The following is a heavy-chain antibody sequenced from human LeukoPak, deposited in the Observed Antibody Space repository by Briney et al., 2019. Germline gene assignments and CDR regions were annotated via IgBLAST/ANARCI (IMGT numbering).Heavy chain of an antibody. D-gene: IGHD4-11*01. CDR1: GGSISSGSYY. CDR2: IYTSGST. CDR3: ARDAGVATVYGWFDP. V-gene: IGHV4-61*02. Sequence: SETLSLTCTVSGGSISSGSYYWSWIRQPAGKGLEWIGRIYTSGSTNYNPSLKSRVTISVDTSKNQFSLKLSSVTAADTAVYYCARDAGVATVYGWFDPWGQGTPVTVSS. J-gene: IGHJ5*02.